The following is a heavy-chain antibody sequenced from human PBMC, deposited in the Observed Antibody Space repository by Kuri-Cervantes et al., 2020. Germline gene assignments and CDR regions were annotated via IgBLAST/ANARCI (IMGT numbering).Heavy chain of an antibody. Sequence: ETLSLTCAASGFTVSSNYMSWVRQAPGKGLEWVSVIYSGGSIYYADSVKGRFTISRDNSKNTLYLQMNSLRAEDTAVYYCARDPSPWGQGTLVTVSS. CDR3: ARDPSP. J-gene: IGHJ5*02. CDR2: IYSGGSI. CDR1: GFTVSSNY. V-gene: IGHV3-53*01.